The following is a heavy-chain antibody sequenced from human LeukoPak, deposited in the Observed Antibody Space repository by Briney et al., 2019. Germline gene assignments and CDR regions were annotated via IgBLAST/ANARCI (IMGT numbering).Heavy chain of an antibody. D-gene: IGHD3-9*01. J-gene: IGHJ4*02. Sequence: SETLSLTCTVSGGSISGSSFWWAWIRRPPGKGLEWIGNIYYSGTTNYNPSLENRVAILVDTSKNQFSLKLSSVTAADTAVYYCARGSFHWLLGWGQGTLVTVSS. CDR1: GGSISGSSFW. V-gene: IGHV4-39*07. CDR2: IYYSGTT. CDR3: ARGSFHWLLG.